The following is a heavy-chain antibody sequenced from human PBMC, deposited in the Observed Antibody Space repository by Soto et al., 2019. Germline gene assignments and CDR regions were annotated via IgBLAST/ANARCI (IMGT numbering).Heavy chain of an antibody. D-gene: IGHD4-17*01. CDR1: GFTFSSYA. V-gene: IGHV3-23*01. CDR2: ISGSGGST. CDR3: AKVRAPVSDAFDI. Sequence: GGSLRLSCAASGFTFSSYAMSWVRQAPGKGLEWVSAISGSGGSTYYADSVKGRFTISRDNSKNTLYLQMNSLRAEDAAVYYCAKVRAPVSDAFDIWGQGTMVNVSS. J-gene: IGHJ3*02.